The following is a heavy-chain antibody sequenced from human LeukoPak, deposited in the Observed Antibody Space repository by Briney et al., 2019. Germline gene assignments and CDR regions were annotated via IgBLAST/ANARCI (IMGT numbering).Heavy chain of an antibody. V-gene: IGHV1-8*03. J-gene: IGHJ6*03. CDR1: GYTFTSYD. Sequence: ASVKVSCKASGYTFTSYDINWVRQATGQGLEWMGWMNPNSGNTGYAQKFQGRVTITGNTSISTAYMELSSLRSEDTAVYYCARGHYYDSSGYYYYYYYMDVWGKGTTVTVSS. D-gene: IGHD3-22*01. CDR3: ARGHYYDSSGYYYYYYYMDV. CDR2: MNPNSGNT.